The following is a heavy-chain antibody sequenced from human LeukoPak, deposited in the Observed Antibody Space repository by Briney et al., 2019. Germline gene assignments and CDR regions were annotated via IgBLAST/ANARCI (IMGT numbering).Heavy chain of an antibody. CDR3: TRLGAAEDYWFDP. CDR2: IYYSGST. V-gene: IGHV4-59*01. Sequence: SETLSLTCTVSGGSISSYYWSWIRQPPGKGLEWIGYIYYSGSTNYNPSLKSRVTISVDTSKNQFSLKLSSVAAADTAVYYCTRLGAAEDYWFDPWGQGTLVTVSS. D-gene: IGHD2-15*01. CDR1: GGSISSYY. J-gene: IGHJ5*02.